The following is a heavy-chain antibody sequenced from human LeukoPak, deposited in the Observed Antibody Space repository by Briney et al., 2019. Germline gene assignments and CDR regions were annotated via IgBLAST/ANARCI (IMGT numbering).Heavy chain of an antibody. CDR2: INHSGST. V-gene: IGHV4-34*01. CDR1: GGSFSGYY. D-gene: IGHD6-19*01. Sequence: SETLSLTCAVYGGSFSGYYWSWIRQPPGKGLEWIGEINHSGSTNYNPSLKSRVTISVDTSKNQFSLKLSSVTAADTAVYYCARIKVGAVADSASFDCWGQGTLVTVSS. J-gene: IGHJ4*02. CDR3: ARIKVGAVADSASFDC.